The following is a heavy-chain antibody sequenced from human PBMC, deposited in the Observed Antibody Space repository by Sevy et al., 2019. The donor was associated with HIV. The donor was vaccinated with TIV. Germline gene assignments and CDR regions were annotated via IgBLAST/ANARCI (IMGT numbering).Heavy chain of an antibody. Sequence: GGSLRLSCAASGFTFSSYGMHWVRQAPGKGLEWVAVISYDGSNKCYADSVKGRFTISRDNSKNTLYLQMNSLRAEDTAVYYCAKDYGEYYYYYGMDVWGQGTTVTVSS. CDR3: AKDYGEYYYYYGMDV. D-gene: IGHD3-10*01. CDR2: ISYDGSNK. CDR1: GFTFSSYG. V-gene: IGHV3-30*18. J-gene: IGHJ6*02.